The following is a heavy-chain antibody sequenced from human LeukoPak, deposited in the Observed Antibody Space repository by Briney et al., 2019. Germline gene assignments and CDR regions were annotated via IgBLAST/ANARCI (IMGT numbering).Heavy chain of an antibody. CDR1: GFSLNSYA. CDR3: ARIFSNEFYYGAGSHLDY. V-gene: IGHV3-33*01. CDR2: IWYDGSNK. J-gene: IGHJ4*02. Sequence: GTSLRLSCAASGFSLNSYAMRWVRPAPDEGRGWVAFIWYDGSNKYFADSVKGRFTISRENSRTTLYLKMNSLRAEDTAVYYCARIFSNEFYYGAGSHLDYWGQGTLVTVSS. D-gene: IGHD3-10*01.